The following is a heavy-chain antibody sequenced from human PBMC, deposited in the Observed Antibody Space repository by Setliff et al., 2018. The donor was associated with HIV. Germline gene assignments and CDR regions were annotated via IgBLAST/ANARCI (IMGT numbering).Heavy chain of an antibody. CDR1: GGSVSTSSYS. D-gene: IGHD3-22*01. Sequence: PSETLSLTCTVSGGSVSTSSYSWSWIRQPPGKGLEWIGYTYYSGYTQYNPSLKSRVTISVDTSKNQFSLKLRSVSAADTAVYYCARASSGYLIVHYWGQGTLVTVSS. CDR3: ARASSGYLIVHY. CDR2: TYYSGYT. J-gene: IGHJ4*02. V-gene: IGHV4-30-4*01.